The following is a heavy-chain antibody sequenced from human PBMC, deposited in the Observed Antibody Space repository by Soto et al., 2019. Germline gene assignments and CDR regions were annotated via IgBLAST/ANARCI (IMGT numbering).Heavy chain of an antibody. CDR1: GGSISSSSYY. CDR3: AGGRFHCSSTSCYVPDAFDI. V-gene: IGHV4-39*01. CDR2: IYYSGST. Sequence: SETLSLTCTVSGGSISSSSYYWGWIRQPPGKGLEWIGSIYYSGSTYYNPSLKSRVTISVDTSKNQFSLKLSSVTAADTAVYYCAGGRFHCSSTSCYVPDAFDIWGQGTMVTVSS. J-gene: IGHJ3*02. D-gene: IGHD2-2*01.